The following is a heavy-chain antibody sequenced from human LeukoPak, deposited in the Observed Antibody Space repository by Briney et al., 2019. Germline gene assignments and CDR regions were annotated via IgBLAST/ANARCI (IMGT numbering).Heavy chain of an antibody. Sequence: SETLSLTCTVSGGSISSSRYYGGWIRQPPGKGLEWIGSLYYSGNTYYNPSLKSRVTISVDTSKNQFSLKLNSVTAADTAVYYCARANYYDSSGYSRGAFDIWGQGTMVTVSS. D-gene: IGHD3-22*01. CDR2: LYYSGNT. CDR3: ARANYYDSSGYSRGAFDI. J-gene: IGHJ3*02. CDR1: GGSISSSRYY. V-gene: IGHV4-39*01.